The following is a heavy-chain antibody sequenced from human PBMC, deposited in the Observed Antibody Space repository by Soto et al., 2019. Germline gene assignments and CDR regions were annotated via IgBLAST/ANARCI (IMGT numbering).Heavy chain of an antibody. CDR2: IYYSGST. Sequence: LSLTCTVSGGSISSSIYYWGWIRQPPGKGLEWIGNIYYSGSTYYNPSLKSRVTISVDTSKNQFSLKLSSVTAADTAVYYCARTRVVATIIDNYYYGMDVWGQGTTVTVSS. V-gene: IGHV4-39*01. CDR1: GGSISSSIYY. CDR3: ARTRVVATIIDNYYYGMDV. J-gene: IGHJ6*02. D-gene: IGHD5-12*01.